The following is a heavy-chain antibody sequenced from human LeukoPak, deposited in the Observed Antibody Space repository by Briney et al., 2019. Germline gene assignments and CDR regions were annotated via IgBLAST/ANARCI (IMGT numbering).Heavy chain of an antibody. CDR3: ARVRDGYKPPKLSSYYYMDV. J-gene: IGHJ6*03. CDR1: GFSFGDFA. D-gene: IGHD5-24*01. V-gene: IGHV3-9*01. CDR2: ISWNSGSL. Sequence: GGSLRLSCAASGFSFGDFAVHWVRQVPGKGLEWVSGISWNSGSLGYVDSVKGRFTISRDNAKNSLYLQMSSLRAEDTAVYYCARVRDGYKPPKLSSYYYMDVWGKGTTVTISS.